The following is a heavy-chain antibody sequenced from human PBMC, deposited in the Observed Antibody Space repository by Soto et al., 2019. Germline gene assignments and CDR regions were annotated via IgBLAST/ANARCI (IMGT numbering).Heavy chain of an antibody. CDR3: ARWPQLEPRFDF. V-gene: IGHV4-31*03. CDR2: IYYSGST. Sequence: QVQPQESGPGLVKPSQTLSLTCTVSGGSISSGDYYWSWIRQHPGKGLERIGYIYYSGSTYYNPSLESRVTISVDTSKNNYSLKLSYVTAADTAVYYCARWPQLEPRFDFWGQGTLVTVSS. J-gene: IGHJ4*02. D-gene: IGHD1-1*01. CDR1: GGSISSGDYY.